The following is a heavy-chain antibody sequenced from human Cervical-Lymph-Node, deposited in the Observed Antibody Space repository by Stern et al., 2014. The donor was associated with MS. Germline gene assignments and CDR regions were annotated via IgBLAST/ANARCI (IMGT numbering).Heavy chain of an antibody. V-gene: IGHV4-4*02. CDR1: GGSVSSTNW. CDR2: IYHSGGS. J-gene: IGHJ2*01. D-gene: IGHD2/OR15-2a*01. Sequence: QVQLQESGPGLVKPSGTLSLTCAVSGGSVSSTNWWSWVRQSPGKGLEWIGNIYHSGGSNYRPSLRRRVSISLDNSKNHLSLHLTSVTAADTAVYYCARERQQYCNSEGCSYWYFDLWGRGTLVTVSS. CDR3: ARERQQYCNSEGCSYWYFDL.